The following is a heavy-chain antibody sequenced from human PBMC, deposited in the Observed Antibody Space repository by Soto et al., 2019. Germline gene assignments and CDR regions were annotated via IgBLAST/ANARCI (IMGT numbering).Heavy chain of an antibody. CDR3: ARDLGSRDGPFDY. CDR1: GFTFNTYS. CDR2: ISSSSRYI. D-gene: IGHD3-10*01. V-gene: IGHV3-21*01. J-gene: IGHJ4*02. Sequence: GGSLRLSCAASGFTFNTYSMNWVRQAPGKGLEWVSSISSSSRYIYYADSVKGRFTISRDNAKSSLNLQMNSLRAEDTAVYYCARDLGSRDGPFDYWGQG.